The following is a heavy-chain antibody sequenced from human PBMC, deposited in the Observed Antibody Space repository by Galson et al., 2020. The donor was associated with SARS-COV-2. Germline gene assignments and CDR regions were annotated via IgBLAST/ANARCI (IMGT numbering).Heavy chain of an antibody. CDR3: AKYYYDTIPFRYFDL. CDR2: ISSSSTYI. Sequence: GESLKISCAASGFTFSSYTINWVRQAPGRGLEWVSSISSSSTYIYYADSVKGRFTISRDNAKNSLYLQMNSLRAEDTAVYYCAKYYYDTIPFRYFDLWGRGTLVTVSS. J-gene: IGHJ2*01. V-gene: IGHV3-21*01. CDR1: GFTFSSYT. D-gene: IGHD3-22*01.